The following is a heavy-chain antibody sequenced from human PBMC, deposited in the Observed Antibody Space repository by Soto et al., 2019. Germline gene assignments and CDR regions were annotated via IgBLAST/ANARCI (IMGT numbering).Heavy chain of an antibody. Sequence: GGSLRLSCAASGFTFSSFAMSWVRQAPGKGLEWVSAISASGGSTYYADSVKGRFSISRDNSKNTLYLQMNSLRAEDTAIYYCAKVGGSGYDLDYWGQGTLVTVSS. CDR2: ISASGGST. J-gene: IGHJ4*02. CDR3: AKVGGSGYDLDY. V-gene: IGHV3-23*01. CDR1: GFTFSSFA. D-gene: IGHD3-3*01.